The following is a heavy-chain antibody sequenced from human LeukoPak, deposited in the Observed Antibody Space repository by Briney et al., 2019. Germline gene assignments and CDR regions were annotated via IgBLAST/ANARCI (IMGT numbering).Heavy chain of an antibody. CDR2: IYTSGST. CDR3: ARAERIAVAGTGYYYYGMDV. CDR1: GGSISSGSFY. J-gene: IGHJ6*02. D-gene: IGHD6-19*01. Sequence: SETLSLTCTVSGGSISSGSFYWSWIRQPAGKGLEWIGRIYTSGSTNYNPSLKSRVTISVDTSKNQFSLKLSSVTAADTAVYYCARAERIAVAGTGYYYYGMDVWGQGTTVTVSS. V-gene: IGHV4-61*02.